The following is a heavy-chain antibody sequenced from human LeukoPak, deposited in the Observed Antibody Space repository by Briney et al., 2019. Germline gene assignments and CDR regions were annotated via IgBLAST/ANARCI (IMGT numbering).Heavy chain of an antibody. Sequence: GGCLRLSCAAIGFTSNYWMHWVRQAPGKGLVWVSRISGDGSTTFYADSVKGRFTISRDNSKNTLYLQMNSLRAEDTAVYYCTRGYSGYGSFDCWGQGTLVTVSS. D-gene: IGHD5-12*01. J-gene: IGHJ4*02. CDR2: ISGDGSTT. CDR1: GFTSNYW. V-gene: IGHV3-74*01. CDR3: TRGYSGYGSFDC.